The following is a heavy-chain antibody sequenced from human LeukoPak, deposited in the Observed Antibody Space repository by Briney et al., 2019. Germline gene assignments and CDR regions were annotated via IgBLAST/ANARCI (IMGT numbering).Heavy chain of an antibody. V-gene: IGHV3-30*18. Sequence: GRSLRLSCAASGFTFSSYGMHWVRQAPGKGLEWVAVISYDGSNKYYADSVKGRFTISRDNSKNTLYLQMNSLGAEDTAVYYCAKDMGGGSRTYYDFWSFYYYGMDVWGQGTTVTVSS. CDR2: ISYDGSNK. D-gene: IGHD3-3*01. J-gene: IGHJ6*02. CDR3: AKDMGGGSRTYYDFWSFYYYGMDV. CDR1: GFTFSSYG.